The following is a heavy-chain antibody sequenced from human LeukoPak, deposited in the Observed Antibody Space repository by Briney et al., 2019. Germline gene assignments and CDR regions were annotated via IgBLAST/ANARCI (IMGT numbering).Heavy chain of an antibody. CDR1: GFSFRSYG. J-gene: IGHJ4*02. CDR3: AKGSDSFDY. CDR2: IRYDGGSN. V-gene: IGHV3-30*02. Sequence: TGGSLRLSCAASGFSFRSYGLHWVRQALGKGLEWVAFIRYDGGSNYYADPVKGRFIISRDNSKNTLYLQMNSLKAEDTAVYYCAKGSDSFDYWGQGILVTVSS.